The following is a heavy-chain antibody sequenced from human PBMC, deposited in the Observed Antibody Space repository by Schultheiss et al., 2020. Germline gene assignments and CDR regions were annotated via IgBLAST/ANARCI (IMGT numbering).Heavy chain of an antibody. V-gene: IGHV1-69*06. D-gene: IGHD3-3*01. CDR2: IIPIFGTA. CDR1: GGTFSSYA. CDR3: ARGPYEYDFWSGWDYYYGMDV. J-gene: IGHJ6*04. Sequence: SVKVSCKASGGTFSSYAISWVRQAPGQGLEWMGGIIPIFGTANYAQKFQGRVTITADKSTSTAYMELSSLRSEDTAVYYCARGPYEYDFWSGWDYYYGMDVWGKGTTVTVSS.